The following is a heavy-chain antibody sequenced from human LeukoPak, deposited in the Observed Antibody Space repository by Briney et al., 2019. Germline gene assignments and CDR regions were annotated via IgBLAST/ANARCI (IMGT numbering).Heavy chain of an antibody. D-gene: IGHD6-19*01. CDR3: ANIPQSSGWYEYFQH. V-gene: IGHV4-39*01. Sequence: SETLSPPCTVPGGPIRSRSYSWGWIGHPPGKGRGWMGSIYYSGSTYYNPSLKSRVTISADTSKNQFSLKLSSVTAADTAVYYCANIPQSSGWYEYFQHWGQGTLVTVSS. J-gene: IGHJ1*01. CDR2: IYYSGST. CDR1: GGPIRSRSYS.